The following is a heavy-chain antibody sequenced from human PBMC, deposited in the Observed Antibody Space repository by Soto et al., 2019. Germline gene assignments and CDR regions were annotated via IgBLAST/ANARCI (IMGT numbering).Heavy chain of an antibody. CDR1: GFTVSSNY. CDR2: IYSGGST. Sequence: EVQLVESGGGLIQPGGSLRLSCAASGFTVSSNYMSWVRQAPGKGLEWVSVIYSGGSTYYADSVKGRFTIARDNSKNNVYLQMNSLRGEDTAVYYCARVRGSSSWYSAWFDPWGQGPLVTVSS. J-gene: IGHJ5*02. V-gene: IGHV3-53*01. D-gene: IGHD6-13*01. CDR3: ARVRGSSSWYSAWFDP.